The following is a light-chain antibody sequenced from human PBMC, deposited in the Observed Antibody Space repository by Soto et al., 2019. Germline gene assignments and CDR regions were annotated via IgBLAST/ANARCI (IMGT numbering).Light chain of an antibody. Sequence: EVVLTQSPGTLSLSPGERATLSCRASQNIRGNEVSWYQQKPRQAPRLIIYRASSRATVIPDSFSGRGSGTYFTITISRLSHEDFAVYYCQDYGSSAPWTFGQGTKVEIK. CDR3: QDYGSSAPWT. CDR2: RAS. CDR1: QNIRGNE. J-gene: IGKJ1*01. V-gene: IGKV3-20*01.